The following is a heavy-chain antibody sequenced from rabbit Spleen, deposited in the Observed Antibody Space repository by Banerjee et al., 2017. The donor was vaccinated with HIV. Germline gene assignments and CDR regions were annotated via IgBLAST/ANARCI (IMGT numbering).Heavy chain of an antibody. CDR1: GFTLSSYY. CDR2: IDPVFGIT. D-gene: IGHD8-1*01. V-gene: IGHV1S7*01. J-gene: IGHJ4*01. CDR3: ARDGAGGSYFAL. Sequence: QPEESAGGLVQPGGSLKLSCKASGFTLSSYYMNWVRQAPGKGLEWIGYIDPVFGITYYANWVSGRFSISRENAQNTVFLQMTSLTAADTATYFCARDGAGGSYFALWGQGTPVTVS.